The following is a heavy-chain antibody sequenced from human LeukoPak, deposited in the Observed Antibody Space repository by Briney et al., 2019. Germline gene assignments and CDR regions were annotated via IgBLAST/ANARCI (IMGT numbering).Heavy chain of an antibody. CDR1: GGSISSYY. Sequence: PSETLSLTCTVSGGSISSYYWSWIRQPPGKGLEWIGYIYYSGSTNYNPSLKSRVTISVDTSKNQFSLKLSSVTAADTAVYYCARVGDYYDSSGYYSNWFDPWGQGTLVTVSP. CDR3: ARVGDYYDSSGYYSNWFDP. D-gene: IGHD3-22*01. CDR2: IYYSGST. V-gene: IGHV4-59*01. J-gene: IGHJ5*02.